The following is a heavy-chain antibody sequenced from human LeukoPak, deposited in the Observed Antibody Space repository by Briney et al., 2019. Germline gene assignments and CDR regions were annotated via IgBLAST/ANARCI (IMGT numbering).Heavy chain of an antibody. CDR3: ARDAAYYYGSGSYRNGNDY. Sequence: ASVRVSCKASGYTFTGYYMHWVRQAPGQGLEWMGWINPNSGGTNYAQKFQGRVTMTRDTSISTAYMELSRLRSDDTAVYYCARDAAYYYGSGSYRNGNDYWGQGSLVTVSS. CDR1: GYTFTGYY. CDR2: INPNSGGT. D-gene: IGHD3-10*01. J-gene: IGHJ4*02. V-gene: IGHV1-2*02.